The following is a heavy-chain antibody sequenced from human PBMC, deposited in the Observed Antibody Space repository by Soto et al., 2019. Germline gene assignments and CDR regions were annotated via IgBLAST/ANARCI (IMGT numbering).Heavy chain of an antibody. CDR1: GYSFTGYW. CDR3: ARGTSGYIDH. J-gene: IGHJ4*02. D-gene: IGHD3-22*01. V-gene: IGHV5-51*01. CDR2: IYPADSNT. Sequence: GESLKISCQGSGYSFTGYWIVWVRQKPGQGLELMGIIYPADSNTKYSPPFQGQVTISADKSFNTAYLQWSTLKASDTAMYYCARGTSGYIDHWGQGTLVTVSS.